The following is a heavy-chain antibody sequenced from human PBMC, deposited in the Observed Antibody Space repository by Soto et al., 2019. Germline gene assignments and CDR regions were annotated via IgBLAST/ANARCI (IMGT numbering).Heavy chain of an antibody. V-gene: IGHV1-3*01. CDR3: ARDGADYYERSAMDV. CDR1: GYTFTNYA. CDR2: INAGNANT. J-gene: IGHJ6*02. Sequence: ASEKVSCKASGYTFTNYAMHWVRQAPGQRLEWMGWINAGNANTRYSQKFQGRVTITRDTSASTVYMELSSLRSEDTAVYYCARDGADYYERSAMDVWVQGTTVAVSS. D-gene: IGHD3-22*01.